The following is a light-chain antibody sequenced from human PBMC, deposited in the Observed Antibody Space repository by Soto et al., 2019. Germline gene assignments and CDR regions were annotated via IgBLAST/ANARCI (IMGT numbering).Light chain of an antibody. CDR2: GAS. CDR3: QQYNNWLWT. CDR1: QSVSSK. Sequence: IVITQSPATLSVSPVELAALSFRASQSVSSKLAWYQQKPGQAPRLLIYGASTRATGIPARFSGSGSGTEFTLTISSLQSEDFAVYYCQQYNNWLWTFGQGTKVDIK. J-gene: IGKJ1*01. V-gene: IGKV3-15*01.